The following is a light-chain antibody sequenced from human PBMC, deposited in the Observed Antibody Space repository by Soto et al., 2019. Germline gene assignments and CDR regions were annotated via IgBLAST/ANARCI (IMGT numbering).Light chain of an antibody. CDR2: EVS. CDR3: SSYTSSSTLV. CDR1: SSDVGGYNY. J-gene: IGLJ2*01. V-gene: IGLV2-14*01. Sequence: QSALTQPASVSGSPGQSITISCTGTSSDVGGYNYVSWYQQHPGKAPKLMIYEVSNRPSGVSNRFSGSKSGNTASLTISGXXXXXXXXXXCSSYTSSSTLVFGGGTQLTVL.